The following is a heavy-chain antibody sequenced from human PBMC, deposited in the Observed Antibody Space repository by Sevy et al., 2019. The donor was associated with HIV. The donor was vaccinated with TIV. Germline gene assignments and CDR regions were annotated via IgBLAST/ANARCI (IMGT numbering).Heavy chain of an antibody. J-gene: IGHJ1*01. V-gene: IGHV3-30-3*01. Sequence: GGSLRLSCAASGFTFSSFFMHWVRQAPGKGLEWVATISYDGSNEHYADSVKGRFTISRANSKNALYLQMNSLRAEDTAVYYCALERLSSNVAEYFQNWGQGTLVTVSS. CDR1: GFTFSSFF. CDR2: ISYDGSNE. CDR3: ALERLSSNVAEYFQN. D-gene: IGHD1-1*01.